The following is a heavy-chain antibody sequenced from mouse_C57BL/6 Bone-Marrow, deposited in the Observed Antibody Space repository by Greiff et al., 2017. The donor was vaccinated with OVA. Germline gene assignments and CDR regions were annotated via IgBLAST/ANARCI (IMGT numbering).Heavy chain of an antibody. CDR3: ARGGRWLLRFDY. CDR2: INPGSGGT. CDR1: GYAFTNYL. Sequence: VKLQESGAELVRPGTSVKVSCKASGYAFTNYLIEWVKQRPGQGLEWIGVINPGSGGTNYNEKFKGKATLTADKSSSTAYMQLSSLTSEDSAVYFCARGGRWLLRFDYWGQGTTLTVSS. V-gene: IGHV1-54*01. D-gene: IGHD2-3*01. J-gene: IGHJ2*01.